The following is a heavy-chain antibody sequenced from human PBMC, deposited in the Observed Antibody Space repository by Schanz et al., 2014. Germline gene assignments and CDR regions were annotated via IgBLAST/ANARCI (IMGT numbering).Heavy chain of an antibody. CDR3: AKDIADASGKYDH. CDR2: NSGTGGDDT. J-gene: IGHJ4*02. V-gene: IGHV3-23*01. D-gene: IGHD2-15*01. CDR1: GFSFGTYA. Sequence: EVHLLESGGGLVQPGGSLRLSCAASGFSFGTYAMSWVRQAPGKGLLWVSSNSGTGGDDTYYADSVKGRFTISRDNSKNTLFLQMNSLRVEDSAIDYGAKDIADASGKYDHWGQGALVTVSA.